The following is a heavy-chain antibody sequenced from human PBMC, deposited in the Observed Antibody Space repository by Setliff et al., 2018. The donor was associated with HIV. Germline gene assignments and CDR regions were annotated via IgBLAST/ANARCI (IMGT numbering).Heavy chain of an antibody. V-gene: IGHV4-61*02. J-gene: IGHJ3*02. CDR1: GGSNSRGDYY. Sequence: SETLSPTCTLSGGSNSRGDYYWNWLREPAGKGLEWIALVYTSGSTSGSTYYNPSLKSPVIISLDMSKYHFSLNLNSVTAADTAVYHCARGDTYCHDRGGYVKSALDAFDIWGRGTLVTVSS. D-gene: IGHD3-22*01. CDR3: ARGDTYCHDRGGYVKSALDAFDI. CDR2: VYTSGSTSGST.